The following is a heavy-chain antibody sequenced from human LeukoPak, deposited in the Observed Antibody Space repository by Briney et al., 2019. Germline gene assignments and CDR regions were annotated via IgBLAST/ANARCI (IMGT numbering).Heavy chain of an antibody. Sequence: GGSLRLSCAASGFTFSSYEMNWVRQAPGKGLEWVSYISSSGSTIYYADSVKGRFTISRDNAKNSLYLQMNSLRAEDTAVYYCARDADRDGYNPYYFDYWGQGTLVTVSS. J-gene: IGHJ4*02. CDR1: GFTFSSYE. D-gene: IGHD5-24*01. CDR2: ISSSGSTI. CDR3: ARDADRDGYNPYYFDY. V-gene: IGHV3-48*03.